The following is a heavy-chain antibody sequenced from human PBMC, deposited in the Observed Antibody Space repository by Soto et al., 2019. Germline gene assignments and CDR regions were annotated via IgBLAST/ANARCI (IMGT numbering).Heavy chain of an antibody. V-gene: IGHV1-69*13. D-gene: IGHD3-10*01. J-gene: IGHJ5*02. CDR1: GGTFSSYA. CDR2: IIPIFGTA. CDR3: ATTAMVRGVTPRQFAP. Sequence: SVKVSCKASGGTFSSYAISWVRQAPGQGLEWMGGIIPIFGTANYAQKFQGRVTITADESTSTAYMELSSLRSEDPAVYYCATTAMVRGVTPRQFAPGGQGTLVTVSS.